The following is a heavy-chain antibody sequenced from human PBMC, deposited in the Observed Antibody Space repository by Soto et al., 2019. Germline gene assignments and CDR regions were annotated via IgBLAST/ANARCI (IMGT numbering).Heavy chain of an antibody. D-gene: IGHD6-6*01. CDR3: ARAPISIAAQYYYGMDV. CDR1: GYIFTNYA. CDR2: INATIGNT. Sequence: ASVKVSCKASGYIFTNYAMHWVRQAPGQRLEWMGWINATIGNTKYSQKFQGRVTITADESTSTAYMELSSLRSEDTAVYYCARAPISIAAQYYYGMDVWGQGTTVPVSS. V-gene: IGHV1-3*01. J-gene: IGHJ6*02.